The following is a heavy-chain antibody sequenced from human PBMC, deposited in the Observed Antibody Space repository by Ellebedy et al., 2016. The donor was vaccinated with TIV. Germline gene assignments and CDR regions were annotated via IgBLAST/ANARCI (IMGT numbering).Heavy chain of an antibody. D-gene: IGHD2-2*01. CDR1: GFSFRSYA. CDR3: AKGSSTTYYHY. Sequence: GESLKISXAAPGFSFRSYAMAWVRHPPGKRLEWVSAITGSATDTYYADSVKGRFTISRDNSKNTLSLQINSLRPEDTATYYCAKGSSTTYYHYWGQGTLVTVPS. J-gene: IGHJ4*02. V-gene: IGHV3-23*01. CDR2: ITGSATDT.